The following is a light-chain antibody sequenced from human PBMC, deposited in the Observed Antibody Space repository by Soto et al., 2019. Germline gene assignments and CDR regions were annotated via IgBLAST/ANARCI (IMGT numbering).Light chain of an antibody. Sequence: QSALTQPASVSGSPGQSITISCTGTSSDVGGYNYVSWYQQHPGKAPKLMIYDVSNRPSGVSNRFSGSKSGNTASLTISGLQPDDEADYYCSSYTSSSMGYVFGTGTKLTVL. CDR1: SSDVGGYNY. J-gene: IGLJ1*01. V-gene: IGLV2-14*01. CDR2: DVS. CDR3: SSYTSSSMGYV.